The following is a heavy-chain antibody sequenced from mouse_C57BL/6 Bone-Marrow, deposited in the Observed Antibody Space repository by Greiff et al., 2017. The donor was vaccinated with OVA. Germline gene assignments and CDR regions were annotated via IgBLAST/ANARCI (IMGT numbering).Heavy chain of an antibody. V-gene: IGHV1-5*01. CDR1: GYTFTSYW. J-gene: IGHJ3*01. D-gene: IGHD2-2*01. CDR3: TRGGYGSWFAY. Sequence: VQLQQSGTVLARPGASVKMSCKTSGYTFTSYWMHWVKQRPGQGLEWIGAIYPGNSDTSYNQKFKGKAKLTAVTSASTAYMELSSLTNEDSAVYYCTRGGYGSWFAYWGQGTLVTVSA. CDR2: IYPGNSDT.